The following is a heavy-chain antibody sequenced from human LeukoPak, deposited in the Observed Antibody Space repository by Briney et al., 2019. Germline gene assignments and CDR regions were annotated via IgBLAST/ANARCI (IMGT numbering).Heavy chain of an antibody. D-gene: IGHD1-26*01. CDR2: ISSSGTTI. CDR3: ARKISGSYYESIDY. CDR1: GFTFSTYE. Sequence: PGGSLRLSCAASGFTFSTYELNWVRQAPGKGLEWVSYISSSGTTIYYADSVKGRFTISRDNAKNSLYLQMNSLRAEDTAVYYCARKISGSYYESIDYWGQGTLVTVSS. J-gene: IGHJ4*02. V-gene: IGHV3-48*03.